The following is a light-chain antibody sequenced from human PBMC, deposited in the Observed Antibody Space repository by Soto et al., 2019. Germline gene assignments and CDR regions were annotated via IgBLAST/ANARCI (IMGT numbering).Light chain of an antibody. CDR2: SGD. V-gene: IGLV8-61*01. CDR3: VLYMKGDIRV. CDR1: SXSVSSRYY. J-gene: IGLJ2*01. Sequence: QTVVTQEASLSVSPGGTVTLICGLTSXSVSSRYYPSWYRQDPGQTPRTLIYSGDIRSSGVPDRFSGSILGSKAALIITGAQADDESVYYCVLYMKGDIRVFGGGTKVTVL.